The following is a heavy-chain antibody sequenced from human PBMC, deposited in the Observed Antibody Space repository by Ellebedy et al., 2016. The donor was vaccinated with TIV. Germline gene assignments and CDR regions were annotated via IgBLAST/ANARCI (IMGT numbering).Heavy chain of an antibody. V-gene: IGHV1-2*02. CDR2: INPNSGGT. CDR3: ARDGDNWNDYDS. Sequence: AASVKVSCKASGYTFTSYGITWVRQAPGQGLEWMGWINPNSGGTNYAQKFQGRVTMTRDTCISTAYMELSRLRSDDTAVYYCARDGDNWNDYDSWGQGTLVTVSS. CDR1: GYTFTSYG. J-gene: IGHJ4*02. D-gene: IGHD1-20*01.